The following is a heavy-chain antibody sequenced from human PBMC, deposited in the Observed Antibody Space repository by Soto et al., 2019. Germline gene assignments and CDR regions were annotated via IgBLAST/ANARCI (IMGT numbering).Heavy chain of an antibody. CDR3: ASLRIGGAYYYYGMDV. J-gene: IGHJ6*02. D-gene: IGHD2-15*01. CDR1: GFTFSSYS. CDR2: ISSSSSTI. Sequence: GGSLRLSCAASGFTFSSYSMNWVRQAPGKGLEWVSYISSSSSTIYYADSVKGRFTISGDNAKNSLYLQMNSLRDEDTAVYYCASLRIGGAYYYYGMDVWGQGTTVTVSS. V-gene: IGHV3-48*02.